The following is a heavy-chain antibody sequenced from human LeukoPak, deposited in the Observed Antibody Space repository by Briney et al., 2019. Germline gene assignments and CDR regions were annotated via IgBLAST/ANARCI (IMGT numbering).Heavy chain of an antibody. CDR3: ARDGRGAFED. V-gene: IGHV3-7*01. J-gene: IGHJ4*02. Sequence: GGSLRLSCAASGFTFSRHWMSWVRQAPGKGLEWVANIKEDGSEKYYVDSVKGRLTISRDNAKSSLDLQMNSLRAEDTAVYYCARDGRGAFEDWGQGILVTVSS. CDR1: GFTFSRHW. CDR2: IKEDGSEK. D-gene: IGHD3-10*01.